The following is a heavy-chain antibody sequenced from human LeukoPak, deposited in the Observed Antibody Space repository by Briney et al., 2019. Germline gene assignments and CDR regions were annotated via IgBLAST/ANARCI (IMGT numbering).Heavy chain of an antibody. Sequence: GGSLRLSFAASGFTFDDYAMHWVRQAPGKGLEWVSGISWNSGSIGYADSVMGRFTISRDNAKNSLYLQMNSLRAEVTALYYCAKGGVVVPAALFDPWGQGTLVTVSS. CDR3: AKGGVVVPAALFDP. J-gene: IGHJ5*02. CDR1: GFTFDDYA. V-gene: IGHV3-9*01. CDR2: ISWNSGSI. D-gene: IGHD2-2*01.